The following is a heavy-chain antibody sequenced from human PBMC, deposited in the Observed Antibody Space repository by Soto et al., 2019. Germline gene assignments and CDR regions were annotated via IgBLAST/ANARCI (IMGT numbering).Heavy chain of an antibody. Sequence: GGALRLCWAGSGVTLSSYGVILVRHAPGKGLEWVSGISCSGGRTDYADSVKGRFTISRDISKNTLYLQMNSLRAEDTAVYYCAKDCSFIVLSIGEVSDPMAVCGQGTTVTV. CDR2: ISCSGGRT. D-gene: IGHD3-10*01. CDR3: AKDCSFIVLSIGEVSDPMAV. J-gene: IGHJ6*02. CDR1: GVTLSSYG. V-gene: IGHV3-23*01.